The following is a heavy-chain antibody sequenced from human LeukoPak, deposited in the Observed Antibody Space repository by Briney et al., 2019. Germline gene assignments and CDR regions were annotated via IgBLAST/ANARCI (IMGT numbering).Heavy chain of an antibody. CDR2: IFPSGGEI. D-gene: IGHD5-12*01. J-gene: IGHJ4*02. CDR3: ARDHVYSGYDNFDY. V-gene: IGHV3-23*01. CDR1: GFTFSTFA. Sequence: GGSLRLSCAASGFTFSTFAMIWVRQPPGKGLEWVSSIFPSGGEIHYADSVRGRFTISRDNSKSTLSLQMNSLRSDDTAVYYCARDHVYSGYDNFDYWGQGTLVTVSS.